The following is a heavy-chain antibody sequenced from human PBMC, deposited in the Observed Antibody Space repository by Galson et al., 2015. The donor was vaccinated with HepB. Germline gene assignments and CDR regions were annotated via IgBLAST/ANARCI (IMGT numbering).Heavy chain of an antibody. D-gene: IGHD5-18*01. Sequence: SVKVSCKASNYSFTVYGVNWVRQAPGQGLEWMGWITTHSGETKSAQKFQGRVTMTTDASTRKAYMELGSLTSDDTAVYFCARADTDMGGYYGMDVWGQGTTVIVSS. CDR1: NYSFTVYG. CDR2: ITTHSGET. V-gene: IGHV1-18*01. J-gene: IGHJ6*02. CDR3: ARADTDMGGYYGMDV.